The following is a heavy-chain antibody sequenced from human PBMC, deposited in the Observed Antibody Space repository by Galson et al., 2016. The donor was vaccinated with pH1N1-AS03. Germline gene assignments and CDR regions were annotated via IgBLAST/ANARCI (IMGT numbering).Heavy chain of an antibody. Sequence: ETLSLTCAVSGGSMTSPDWWTWVRQPPGKGLEWIGEVHYSGTTSYNPSHNSRVTMSIDKSNNQFSLNLGSVTAADTAVYFCASAGYHTPGYHYWGQGALVTVSS. D-gene: IGHD3-16*02. CDR1: GGSMTSPDW. V-gene: IGHV4-4*01. CDR2: VHYSGTT. J-gene: IGHJ4*02. CDR3: ASAGYHTPGYHY.